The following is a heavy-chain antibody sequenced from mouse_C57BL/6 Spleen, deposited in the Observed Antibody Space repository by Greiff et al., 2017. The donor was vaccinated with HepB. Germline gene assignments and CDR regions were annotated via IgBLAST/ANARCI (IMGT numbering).Heavy chain of an antibody. CDR2: ISGGGGNT. CDR3: ARHLDNWYFDV. V-gene: IGHV5-9*01. J-gene: IGHJ1*03. Sequence: EVKLMESGGGLVKPGGSLKLSCAASGFTFSSYTMSWVRQTPEKRLEWVATISGGGGNTYYPDSVKGRFTISRDNAKNTLYLQMSSLRSEDTALYYCARHLDNWYFDVWGTGTTVTVSS. CDR1: GFTFSSYT. D-gene: IGHD3-3*01.